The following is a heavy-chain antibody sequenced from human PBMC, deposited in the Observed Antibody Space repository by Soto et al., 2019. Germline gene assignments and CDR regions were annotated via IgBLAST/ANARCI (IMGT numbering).Heavy chain of an antibody. J-gene: IGHJ4*02. CDR2: IYYSGST. Sequence: SGTPFPPPTVSCGSLHSSRYYLGWVRQPPGKGLEWIGSIYYSGSTYYNPSLKSRVTISVDTSKNQFSLKLTSVTAADTAVYYCASLPDWGSGNSXGQGTLVTVSS. CDR1: CGSLHSSRYY. V-gene: IGHV4-39*01. CDR3: ASLPDWGSGNS. D-gene: IGHD3-10*01.